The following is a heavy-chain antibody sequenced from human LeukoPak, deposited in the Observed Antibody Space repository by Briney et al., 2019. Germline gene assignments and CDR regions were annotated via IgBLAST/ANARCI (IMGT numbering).Heavy chain of an antibody. D-gene: IGHD2-8*01. CDR3: ARLYPPRGGRIPSYCDY. Sequence: SETLSLTCTVSGGSISSSSYYWGWIRQPPGKELEWNGSIYYSGTTYYNPSLKSRVTISVDTSKNPFSLKLSSVTAADTAVYYCARLYPPRGGRIPSYCDYWGEGTLVTVSS. CDR2: IYYSGTT. J-gene: IGHJ4*02. V-gene: IGHV4-39*01. CDR1: GGSISSSSYY.